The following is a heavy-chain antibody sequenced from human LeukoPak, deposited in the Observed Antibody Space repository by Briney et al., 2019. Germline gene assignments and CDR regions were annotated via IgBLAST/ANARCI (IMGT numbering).Heavy chain of an antibody. CDR1: GFIVSSNH. V-gene: IGHV3-66*01. D-gene: IGHD5-24*01. Sequence: GGSLRLSCAVSGFIVSSNHMNWVRQAPGKGLEWVSVIYSGGYSGGGPFYADSVKGRFTTSSDSSKNTLFLQVNSLRAEDTAVYYCARDVYGDGYNSFDYWGLGILVTVSS. CDR2: IYSGGYSGGGP. J-gene: IGHJ4*02. CDR3: ARDVYGDGYNSFDY.